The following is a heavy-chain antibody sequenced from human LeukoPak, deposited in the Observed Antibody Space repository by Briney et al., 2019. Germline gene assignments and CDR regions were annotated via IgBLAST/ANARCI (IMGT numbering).Heavy chain of an antibody. J-gene: IGHJ4*02. CDR1: GFTFSSYS. Sequence: GGSLRLPCAASGFTFSSYSMNWVRQAPGKGLEWVSSISSSSSYIYYADSVKGRFTISRDNAKNSLYLQMNSLRVEDTAVYYCARDFRYEGDYWGQGTLVTVSS. CDR3: ARDFRYEGDY. CDR2: ISSSSSYI. D-gene: IGHD5-12*01. V-gene: IGHV3-21*01.